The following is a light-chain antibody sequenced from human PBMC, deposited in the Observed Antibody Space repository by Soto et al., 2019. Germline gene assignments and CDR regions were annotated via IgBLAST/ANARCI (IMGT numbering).Light chain of an antibody. CDR2: DTN. Sequence: QAVVTQEPSLTVSPGGTVTLTRGSSTGDVTSGLYPYWFQQKPGQAPRTLIYDTNNKHSWTPARFSGSLVGGKAALTLSGAQNEDEAEYYCSLSYSTGRVFGGGTQLTVL. CDR1: TGDVTSGLY. V-gene: IGLV7-46*01. CDR3: SLSYSTGRV. J-gene: IGLJ3*02.